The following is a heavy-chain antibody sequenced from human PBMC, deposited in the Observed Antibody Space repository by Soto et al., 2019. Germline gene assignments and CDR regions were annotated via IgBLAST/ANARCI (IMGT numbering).Heavy chain of an antibody. CDR2: ISSSSSYI. CDR3: ARVLANEDHDY. V-gene: IGHV3-21*01. Sequence: PGGSLRLSCAASGFTFSSYSMNWVRQAPGKGLEWVSSISSSSSYIYYAGSVKGRFTISRDNAKNSLYLQMNSLRAEDTAVYYCARVLANEDHDYWGQGTLVTVSS. CDR1: GFTFSSYS. J-gene: IGHJ4*02.